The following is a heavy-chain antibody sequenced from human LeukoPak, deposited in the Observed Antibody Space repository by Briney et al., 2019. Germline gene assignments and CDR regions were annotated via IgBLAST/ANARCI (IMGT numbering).Heavy chain of an antibody. V-gene: IGHV4-59*08. CDR1: GGSISSYY. D-gene: IGHD3-10*01. Sequence: SETLSLTCTVSGGSISSYYWSWIRQPPGKGLEWIGYIYFSGATNYNPSLKSRVTISVDTSKNQFSLRLSSVTAADTAVYYCARHSLVASGPSYYGMDFRAKGITLKVSS. CDR3: ARHSLVASGPSYYGMDF. J-gene: IGHJ6*04. CDR2: IYFSGAT.